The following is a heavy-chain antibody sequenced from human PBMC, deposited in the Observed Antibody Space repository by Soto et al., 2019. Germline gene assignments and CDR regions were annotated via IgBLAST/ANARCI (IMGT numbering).Heavy chain of an antibody. Sequence: GGSLRLSCAASGFTVSSNYMSWVRQAPGKGLEWVSVIYSGGSTYYADSVKGRFTISRDNSKNTLYLQMNSLRAEDTAVYYCARGITIFGVAKPFETWGQGTMVTVSS. D-gene: IGHD3-3*01. CDR2: IYSGGST. CDR1: GFTVSSNY. V-gene: IGHV3-66*01. J-gene: IGHJ3*02. CDR3: ARGITIFGVAKPFET.